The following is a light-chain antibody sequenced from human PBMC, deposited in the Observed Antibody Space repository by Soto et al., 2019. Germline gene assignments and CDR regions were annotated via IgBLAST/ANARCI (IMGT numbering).Light chain of an antibody. J-gene: IGKJ1*01. CDR2: GAS. V-gene: IGKV3-15*01. Sequence: EIVMTQSPATLSVSPGERATLSCRASQSVSSNLAWYQQKPGQAPRLLIYGASTRAPGIPAKFSGSGSGTEVTLTNSRLQSEEFTVYYWQQYNNWPLAFGHGTQVDI. CDR3: QQYNNWPLA. CDR1: QSVSSN.